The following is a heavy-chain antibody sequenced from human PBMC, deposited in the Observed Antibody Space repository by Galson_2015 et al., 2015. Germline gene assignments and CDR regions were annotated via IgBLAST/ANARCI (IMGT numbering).Heavy chain of an antibody. CDR2: IKQDGSEK. J-gene: IGHJ4*02. CDR3: ARGVSDYYDSSGYFDY. V-gene: IGHV3-7*03. Sequence: SLRLSCAASGFTFSSYWMSWVRQAPGKGLEWVANIKQDGSEKYYVDSVKGRFTISRDNAKNSLYLQMNSLRAEDTAVYYCARGVSDYYDSSGYFDYWGQGTLVTVSS. CDR1: GFTFSSYW. D-gene: IGHD3-22*01.